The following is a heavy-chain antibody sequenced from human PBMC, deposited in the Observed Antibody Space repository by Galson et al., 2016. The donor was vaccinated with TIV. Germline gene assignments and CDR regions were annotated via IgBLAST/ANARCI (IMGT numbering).Heavy chain of an antibody. CDR2: INPNSGGT. CDR1: GYTFTGYF. Sequence: VKVSCKASGYTFTGYFMHWVRQAPGQGLEWMGWINPNSGGTNYAQKFQGRVTMTRDTSISTAYMELSSLISDDTAMYFCARAPTLIVATIYWYFDLWGRGTLVTVSS. J-gene: IGHJ2*01. D-gene: IGHD5-12*01. CDR3: ARAPTLIVATIYWYFDL. V-gene: IGHV1-2*02.